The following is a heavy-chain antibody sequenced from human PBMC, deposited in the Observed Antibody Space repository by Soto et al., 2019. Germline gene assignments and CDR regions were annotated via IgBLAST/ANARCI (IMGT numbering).Heavy chain of an antibody. CDR2: ITSDGSQK. V-gene: IGHV3-23*01. CDR3: AKGGGDRGIDS. D-gene: IGHD2-21*01. CDR1: GFTFRSYA. Sequence: EVQVLESGGGLVQAGGSLRLSCAASGFTFRSYAMTWVRQAPGHGLQYVSSITSDGSQKFYTDSVKGRFTISRDNSKNRWFLQRNNLRAEDTALYYWAKGGGDRGIDSWGQGTLVTVSS. J-gene: IGHJ4*02.